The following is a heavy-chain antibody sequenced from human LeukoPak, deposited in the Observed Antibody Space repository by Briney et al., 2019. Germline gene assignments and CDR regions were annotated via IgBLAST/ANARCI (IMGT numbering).Heavy chain of an antibody. J-gene: IGHJ4*02. D-gene: IGHD5-12*01. CDR3: AKSSLPGGYGFRAQYYFDY. V-gene: IGHV3-23*01. Sequence: GGSLRLSCAASGFTFSTYAMNWVRQAPGKGLEWVSTISGSGGSTYYADSVQGRFTFSRDTSKNTLYLQMNSLRAEDTAVYYCAKSSLPGGYGFRAQYYFDYWGQGTLVTVSS. CDR1: GFTFSTYA. CDR2: ISGSGGST.